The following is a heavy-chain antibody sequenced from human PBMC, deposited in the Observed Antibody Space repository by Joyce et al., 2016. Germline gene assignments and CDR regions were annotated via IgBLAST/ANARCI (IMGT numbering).Heavy chain of an antibody. CDR2: IYPGDYDT. Sequence: DVQLVQSGAEVKKPGESLKISCKASGFTFTTYWIAWVRQMPGKGLEWMGIIYPGDYDTKYSPSFQGQVTFSADKSITTAYLQWSSLKASDTAIYYCARLRHASGSYHFDYWGQGTLVTVSS. CDR1: GFTFTTYW. CDR3: ARLRHASGSYHFDY. J-gene: IGHJ4*02. V-gene: IGHV5-51*01. D-gene: IGHD3-10*01.